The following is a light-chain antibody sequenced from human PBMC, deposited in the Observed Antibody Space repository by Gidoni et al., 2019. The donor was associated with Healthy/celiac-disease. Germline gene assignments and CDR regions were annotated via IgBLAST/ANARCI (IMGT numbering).Light chain of an antibody. J-gene: IGKJ4*01. CDR1: QSLLHSNGYNY. V-gene: IGKV2-28*01. Sequence: DTVLTQSPLPLPVTPGEPASISCRSSQSLLHSNGYNYLDWYLQKPGQSPQLLIYLGSNRASGVPDRFSGSGSGTDFTLKISRVEAEDVGVYYCMQALQTPVTFGGGTKVEIK. CDR2: LGS. CDR3: MQALQTPVT.